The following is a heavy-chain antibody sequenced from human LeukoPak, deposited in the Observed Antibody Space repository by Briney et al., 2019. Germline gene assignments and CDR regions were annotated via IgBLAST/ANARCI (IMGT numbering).Heavy chain of an antibody. D-gene: IGHD3-9*01. V-gene: IGHV3-30*18. CDR3: AKDVDILTDY. J-gene: IGHJ4*02. CDR2: ISYDGSNK. CDR1: GFTFSSYG. Sequence: GRSLRLSCAASGFTFSSYGMHWVRQAPGKGLEWVGVISYDGSNKYYADSVKGRFTISRDNSKNTLYLQMNSLRAEDTAVYYCAKDVDILTDYWGQGTLVTVSS.